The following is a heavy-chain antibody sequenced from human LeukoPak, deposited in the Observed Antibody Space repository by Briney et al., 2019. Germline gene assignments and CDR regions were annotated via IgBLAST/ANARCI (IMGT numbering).Heavy chain of an antibody. CDR2: ISYDGSNK. Sequence: GGSLRLSCEASGFTFSNFAMTWVRQAPGKGLEWVAVISYDGSNKYYADSVKGRFTISRDNSKNTLYLQMNSLRAEDTAVYYCAKAWGTYSSGSHPKYYYYYGMDVWGQGTTVTVSS. CDR1: GFTFSNFA. V-gene: IGHV3-30*18. D-gene: IGHD6-19*01. CDR3: AKAWGTYSSGSHPKYYYYYGMDV. J-gene: IGHJ6*02.